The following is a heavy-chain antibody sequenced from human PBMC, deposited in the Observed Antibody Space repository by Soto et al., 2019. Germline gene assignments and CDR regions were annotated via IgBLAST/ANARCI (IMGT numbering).Heavy chain of an antibody. CDR3: AKDNSTIFGVVIYYYYYYMDV. CDR1: GFTFSSYA. Sequence: HPGGSLRLSCAASGFTFSSYAMSWVRQAPGKGLEWVSAISGSGGSTYYADSVKGRFTISRDNSKNTLYLQMNSLRAEDTAVYYCAKDNSTIFGVVIYYYYYYMDVWGKGTTVTSP. D-gene: IGHD3-3*01. J-gene: IGHJ6*03. CDR2: ISGSGGST. V-gene: IGHV3-23*01.